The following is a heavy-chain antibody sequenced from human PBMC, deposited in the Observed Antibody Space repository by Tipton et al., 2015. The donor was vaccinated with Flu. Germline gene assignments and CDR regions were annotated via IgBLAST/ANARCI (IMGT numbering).Heavy chain of an antibody. CDR1: GGSISSYY. J-gene: IGHJ2*01. CDR2: IYTSGST. Sequence: TLSLTCTVSGGSISSYYWSWIRQPAGKGLEWIGRIYTSGSTNYNPSLKSRVTMSVDTSKNQFSLKLSSVTAADTAVYYCARDKWDMLDTNWYFDLWGRGTLVTVSS. V-gene: IGHV4-4*07. D-gene: IGHD1-1*01. CDR3: ARDKWDMLDTNWYFDL.